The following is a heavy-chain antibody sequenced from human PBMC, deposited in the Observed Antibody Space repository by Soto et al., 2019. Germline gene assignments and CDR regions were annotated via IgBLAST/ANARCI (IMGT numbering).Heavy chain of an antibody. D-gene: IGHD2-2*01. CDR1: GYTFTGYY. J-gene: IGHJ6*02. CDR2: INPETGGT. Sequence: QVQLVQSGADVKTPGASVRVSRKASGYTFTGYYVHWVREAPGQGLEWMGWINPETGGTSYAQKFQGRVTLSRDTSINTAYLEVSRLRFDDAAVYFCARERYQVISDGMDVWGQGTTVTVSS. CDR3: ARERYQVISDGMDV. V-gene: IGHV1-2*02.